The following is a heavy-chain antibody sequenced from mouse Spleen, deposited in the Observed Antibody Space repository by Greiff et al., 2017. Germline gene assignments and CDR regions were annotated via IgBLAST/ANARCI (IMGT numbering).Heavy chain of an antibody. CDR3: ARGDDYDPWFAY. J-gene: IGHJ3*01. Sequence: VQLQQSGAELVRPGSSVKLSCKASGYTFTSYWMHWVKQRPIQGLEWIGNIDPSDSETHYNQKFKDKATLTVDKSSSTAYMQLSSLTSEDSAVYYCARGDDYDPWFAYWGQGTLVTVSA. CDR2: IDPSDSET. D-gene: IGHD2-4*01. V-gene: IGHV1-52*01. CDR1: GYTFTSYW.